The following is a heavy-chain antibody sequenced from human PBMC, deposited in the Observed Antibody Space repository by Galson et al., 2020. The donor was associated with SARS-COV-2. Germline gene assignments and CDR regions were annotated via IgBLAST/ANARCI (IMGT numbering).Heavy chain of an antibody. J-gene: IGHJ4*02. D-gene: IGHD1-26*01. V-gene: IGHV3-30*04. CDR3: ARDLHVWELLPFDY. CDR1: GFTFSSYA. Sequence: GESLKISCAASGFTFSSYAMHWVRQAPGKGLEWVAVISYDGSNKYYADSVKGRFTISRDNSKNTLYLQMNSLRAEDTAVYYCARDLHVWELLPFDYWGQGTLVTVSP. CDR2: ISYDGSNK.